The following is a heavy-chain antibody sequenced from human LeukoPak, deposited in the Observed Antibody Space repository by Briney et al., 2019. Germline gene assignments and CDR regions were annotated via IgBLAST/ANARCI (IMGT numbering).Heavy chain of an antibody. J-gene: IGHJ5*02. D-gene: IGHD4-11*01. CDR2: INHSGST. Sequence: PSETLSLTCAVYGGSFSGYYWSWIRQPPGKGLEWIGEINHSGSTNYNPSPKSRVTISVDTSKNQFSLKLSSVTAADTAVYYCARGADRTVTIRDGKGWFDPWGQGTLVTVSS. CDR3: ARGADRTVTIRDGKGWFDP. CDR1: GGSFSGYY. V-gene: IGHV4-34*01.